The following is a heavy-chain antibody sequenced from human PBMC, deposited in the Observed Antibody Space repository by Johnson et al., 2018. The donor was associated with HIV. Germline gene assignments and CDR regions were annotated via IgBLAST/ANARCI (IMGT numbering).Heavy chain of an antibody. Sequence: VQLVESGGGLVKPGGSLRLSCAASGFIFSNAWMSWVRQAPGKGLEWVGRIKSKTDGGTTDYAAPVKGRFTISRDDSKNTLYLQMNSLRAEDTAVYYCAKIIGYSSGLEIWGQGTMVTVSS. V-gene: IGHV3-15*01. CDR1: GFIFSNAW. CDR3: AKIIGYSSGLEI. J-gene: IGHJ3*02. CDR2: IKSKTDGGTT. D-gene: IGHD6-19*01.